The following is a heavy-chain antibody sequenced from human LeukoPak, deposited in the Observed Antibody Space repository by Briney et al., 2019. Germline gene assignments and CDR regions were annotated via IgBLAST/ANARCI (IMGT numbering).Heavy chain of an antibody. Sequence: PGGSLRLSCAASGFTFSGYGMHWVRQAPGKGLEWISFVRYDGSNKYYADSVKGRFTISRDNSKNTLYLEMNNLRVEDTAVYYCARDPDYYDSSGPFDYWGQGTLVTVSS. CDR2: VRYDGSNK. CDR3: ARDPDYYDSSGPFDY. V-gene: IGHV3-30*02. D-gene: IGHD3-22*01. J-gene: IGHJ4*02. CDR1: GFTFSGYG.